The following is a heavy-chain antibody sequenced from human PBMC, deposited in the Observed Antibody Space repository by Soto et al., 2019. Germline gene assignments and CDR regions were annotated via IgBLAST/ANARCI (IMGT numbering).Heavy chain of an antibody. J-gene: IGHJ4*02. D-gene: IGHD6-13*01. V-gene: IGHV4-34*01. CDR1: GGSFSGYY. CDR2: INHSGST. Sequence: QVQLQQWGAGLLKPSETLSLTCAVYGGSFSGYYWSWIRQPPGKGLEWIGEINHSGSTNYNPSLKSRVTISVDTSKNQFSLKLSSVTAVDTSVYYCARVIAGFSFDYWGQGTLVTVSS. CDR3: ARVIAGFSFDY.